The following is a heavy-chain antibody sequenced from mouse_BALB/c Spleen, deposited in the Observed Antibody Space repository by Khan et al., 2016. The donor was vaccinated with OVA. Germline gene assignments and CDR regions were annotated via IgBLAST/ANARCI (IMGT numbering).Heavy chain of an antibody. CDR1: GFTFSDYY. V-gene: IGHV5-4*02. D-gene: IGHD1-1*02. CDR2: ISDGGSYT. J-gene: IGHJ3*01. Sequence: EVELVESGGGLVKPGGSLKLSCAASGFTFSDYYMYWVRQTPEKRLEWVATISDGGSYTYYPDSVKGRFTISRDKAKNNLYLQMSSLKSEDTAMDYCARAGYGGFAYWGQGTMVTVSA. CDR3: ARAGYGGFAY.